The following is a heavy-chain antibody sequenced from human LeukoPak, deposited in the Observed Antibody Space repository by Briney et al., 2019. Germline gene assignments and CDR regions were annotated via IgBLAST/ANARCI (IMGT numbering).Heavy chain of an antibody. J-gene: IGHJ4*02. CDR3: ARADPGVISGPCYFDY. Sequence: PSETLSLTCSVSGYYITSGYYWDWIRQPPGKGLEWIGSIYHSGGTYYNPSLKSRVTISVDTSKNRFSLKLSSVTAADTAVYYCARADPGVISGPCYFDYWGQGTLVTVSS. V-gene: IGHV4-38-2*02. CDR2: IYHSGGT. CDR1: GYYITSGYY. D-gene: IGHD3-22*01.